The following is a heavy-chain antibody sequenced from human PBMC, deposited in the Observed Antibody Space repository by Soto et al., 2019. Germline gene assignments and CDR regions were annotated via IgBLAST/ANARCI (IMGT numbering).Heavy chain of an antibody. J-gene: IGHJ6*02. V-gene: IGHV4-30-4*08. D-gene: IGHD4-17*01. CDR2: IYYNGNT. CDR1: GGSITNDDYY. Sequence: QVQLQESGPGLVKPSQNLSLTCTVSGGSITNDDYYWSWIRRPPGKGLEWIGHIYYNGNTYYNPSLKGRLTMSLDTSQNQFSLHLTSVIAADSASYFCARATTVTSSFFYYGLDVWGQGTTVTVSS. CDR3: ARATTVTSSFFYYGLDV.